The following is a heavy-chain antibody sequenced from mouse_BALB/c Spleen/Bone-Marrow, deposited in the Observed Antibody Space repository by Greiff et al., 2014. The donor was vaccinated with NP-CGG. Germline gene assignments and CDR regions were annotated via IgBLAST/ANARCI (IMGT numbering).Heavy chain of an antibody. V-gene: IGHV7-3*02. CDR2: IRNKANGYTT. D-gene: IGHD1-1*01. CDR1: GFTFTDYY. J-gene: IGHJ3*01. Sequence: EVLVVESGGGLVQPGGSLRLSCATSGFTFTDYYMSWVRQPPGKALEWLGFIRNKANGYTTEYSASVKGRFTISRDNSQSILYLQMNTLRAEDSATYYCARVWINTGFAYWGQGTLVTVSA. CDR3: ARVWINTGFAY.